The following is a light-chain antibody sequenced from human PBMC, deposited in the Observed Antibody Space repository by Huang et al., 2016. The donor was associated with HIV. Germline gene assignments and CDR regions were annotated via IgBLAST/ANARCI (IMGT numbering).Light chain of an antibody. J-gene: IGKJ1*01. Sequence: EIVLTQSPATLSLSPGERPTLSCRASQSVSSSLAWYQQKPGQAPRLLIYDASSRATGIPARFSGSGSGTDFTLTISSLEPEDFAVYYCQQRSNWPPTFGQGTKVEIK. V-gene: IGKV3-11*01. CDR2: DAS. CDR1: QSVSSS. CDR3: QQRSNWPPT.